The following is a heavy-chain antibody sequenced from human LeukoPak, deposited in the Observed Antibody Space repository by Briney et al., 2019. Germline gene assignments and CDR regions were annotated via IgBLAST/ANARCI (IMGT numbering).Heavy chain of an antibody. CDR1: GFTFSSYS. J-gene: IGHJ1*01. CDR2: TNTDGSST. Sequence: GGSLRLSCAASGFTFSSYSMNWVRQAPGKGLVWVSGTNTDGSSTMYAASVTGRFTIARDKAKNTVYLQMNSLRAEDTAVYYCYGANAEHWGQGTLVTVSS. V-gene: IGHV3-74*03. CDR3: YGANAEH. D-gene: IGHD4-23*01.